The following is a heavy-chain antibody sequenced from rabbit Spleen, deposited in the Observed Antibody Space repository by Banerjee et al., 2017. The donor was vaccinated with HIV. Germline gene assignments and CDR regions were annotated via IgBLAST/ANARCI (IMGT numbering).Heavy chain of an antibody. V-gene: IGHV1S45*01. CDR3: ARDFDF. CDR1: GLDFSANYW. J-gene: IGHJ4*01. Sequence: QEQLEESGGDLVKPGASLTLTCKASGLDFSANYWICWVRQAPGKGLEWIACIDVAKYGTTYYTSWAKGRFTISKTSSTTVTLHMTSLTVADTATYFCARDFDFWGPGTLVTVS. CDR2: IDVAKYGTT.